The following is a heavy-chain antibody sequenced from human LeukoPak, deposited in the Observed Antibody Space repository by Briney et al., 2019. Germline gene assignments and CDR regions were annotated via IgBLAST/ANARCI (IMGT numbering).Heavy chain of an antibody. V-gene: IGHV3-23*01. CDR3: AKDRLLDPDVAGTSDY. CDR2: ISGSGGST. J-gene: IGHJ4*02. Sequence: GGSLRLSCAASGFTFSSYAMSWVRQAPGKGLEGVSAISGSGGSTYYAASVKGRFTISRDNSKNTLYLQMNSLRAEDTAVYYCAKDRLLDPDVAGTSDYWGQGTLVTVSS. D-gene: IGHD6-19*01. CDR1: GFTFSSYA.